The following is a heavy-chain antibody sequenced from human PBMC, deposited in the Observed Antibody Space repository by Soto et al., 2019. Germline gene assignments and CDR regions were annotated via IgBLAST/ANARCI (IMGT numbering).Heavy chain of an antibody. CDR1: GASMSSGVYD. CDR2: IYYSGSN. Sequence: ALTLCCTDSGASMSSGVYDWSWIRQHPGKGLEWIGYIYYSGSNYYNPSLNSRVTISVDTSKNQFSPKLRSVTAADTAVYYCARVRGSYYGYGMEVWGQGTTVTVSS. D-gene: IGHD1-26*01. V-gene: IGHV4-31*02. CDR3: ARVRGSYYGYGMEV. J-gene: IGHJ6*02.